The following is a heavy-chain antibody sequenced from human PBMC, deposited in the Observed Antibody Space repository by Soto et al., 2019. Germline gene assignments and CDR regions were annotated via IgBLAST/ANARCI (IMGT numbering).Heavy chain of an antibody. D-gene: IGHD3-22*01. CDR1: GFTFSDYY. Sequence: GGSLRLSCAASGFTFSDYYMSWIRQTPGKGLEWISYISSNSNYKNHADSVRGRFTISRDNAKNSLYLQMNGLRAEDTAVYYCARATGYYHTSGSDSWGQGTLVTVSS. V-gene: IGHV3-11*06. CDR3: ARATGYYHTSGSDS. CDR2: ISSNSNYK. J-gene: IGHJ4*02.